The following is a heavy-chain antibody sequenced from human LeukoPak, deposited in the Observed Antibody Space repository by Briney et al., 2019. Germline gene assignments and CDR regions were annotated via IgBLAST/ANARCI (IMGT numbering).Heavy chain of an antibody. CDR3: ARIDYYYMDV. V-gene: IGHV4-59*01. Sequence: SETLSLTCTVSGGSISSYYWSWIRQPPGKGLEWIGYIYYSGSTNYNPSLKSRVTISIDTSKNQFSLKLSSVTAADTAVYYCARIDYYYMDVWGKGTTVTVSS. CDR2: IYYSGST. CDR1: GGSISSYY. J-gene: IGHJ6*03.